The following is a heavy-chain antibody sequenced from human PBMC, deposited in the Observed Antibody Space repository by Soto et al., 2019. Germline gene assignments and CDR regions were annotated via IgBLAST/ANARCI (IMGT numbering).Heavy chain of an antibody. Sequence: QVQLVQSGAEVKKPGSSVKVSCKASGGTFSHYVFSWVRQAPGQGLEWMGGIIPIFGTSNYAQKFQGRITITADESTSTAHMELRGLRFEDTAIYYCASRRVRYVAPFDYWGQGTLITVSS. CDR2: IIPIFGTS. CDR1: GGTFSHYV. CDR3: ASRRVRYVAPFDY. J-gene: IGHJ4*02. V-gene: IGHV1-69*12. D-gene: IGHD3-16*01.